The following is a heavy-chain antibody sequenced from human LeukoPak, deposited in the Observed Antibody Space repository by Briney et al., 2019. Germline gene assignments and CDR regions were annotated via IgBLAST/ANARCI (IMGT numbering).Heavy chain of an antibody. Sequence: ASVKVSCKASGYTFTSYGISWVRQAPGQGLEWMGWISAYNGNTNYAQKLQGRVTMTTDTSTSTAYMELRSLRSDDTAVYYCARVDIDIVVVTAADFDYWGQGTLLTVSS. CDR2: ISAYNGNT. CDR3: ARVDIDIVVVTAADFDY. D-gene: IGHD2-21*02. CDR1: GYTFTSYG. V-gene: IGHV1-18*01. J-gene: IGHJ4*02.